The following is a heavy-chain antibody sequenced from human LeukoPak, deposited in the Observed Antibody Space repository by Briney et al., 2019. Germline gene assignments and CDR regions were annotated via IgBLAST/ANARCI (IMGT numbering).Heavy chain of an antibody. Sequence: KPSETLSLTCAVSGASISSGVYSWSWIRQPPGKGLEWIGCIYHSGSTYYNPSLKSRVTISVDTSKNQVSLKLSSVTAAETAVYYCARGGSPNYGDYVWFDPWGQGTLVTVSS. V-gene: IGHV4-30-2*01. CDR3: ARGGSPNYGDYVWFDP. CDR2: IYHSGST. D-gene: IGHD4-17*01. CDR1: GASISSGVYS. J-gene: IGHJ5*02.